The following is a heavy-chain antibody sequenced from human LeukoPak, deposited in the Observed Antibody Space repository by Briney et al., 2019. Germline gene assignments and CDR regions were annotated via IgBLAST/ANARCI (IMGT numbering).Heavy chain of an antibody. Sequence: PGGSLRLSCAASGFTFSSYWMSWVRQAPGKGLEWVANIKQDGSEKYYVDSVKGRFTISRDNAKNSLYLQMNSLRAEDTAVYYCARAGYYNSSGYLFDYWGQGTRVTVSS. CDR2: IKQDGSEK. D-gene: IGHD3-22*01. CDR1: GFTFSSYW. J-gene: IGHJ4*02. CDR3: ARAGYYNSSGYLFDY. V-gene: IGHV3-7*01.